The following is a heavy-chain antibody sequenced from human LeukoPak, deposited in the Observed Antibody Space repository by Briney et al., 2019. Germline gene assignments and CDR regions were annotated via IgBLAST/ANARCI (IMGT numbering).Heavy chain of an antibody. D-gene: IGHD6-19*01. Sequence: GGSLRLSCAASGFTFSSYAMSWVRQAPGKGLEWVSAISGSGGSTYYADSVKGRFTISRDNSKNTLNLQMNSLRAEDTAVYYCATDGIAVALVPHAYWGQGTLVTVSS. V-gene: IGHV3-23*01. CDR2: ISGSGGST. J-gene: IGHJ4*02. CDR3: ATDGIAVALVPHAY. CDR1: GFTFSSYA.